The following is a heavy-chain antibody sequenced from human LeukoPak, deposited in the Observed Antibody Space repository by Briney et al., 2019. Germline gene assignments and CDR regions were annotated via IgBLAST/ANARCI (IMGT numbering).Heavy chain of an antibody. V-gene: IGHV4-61*10. CDR2: IYYSGST. CDR1: GGSISSGSYY. J-gene: IGHJ4*02. CDR3: ARSRFIAVAGFSSGFDY. Sequence: SETLSLTCTVSGGSISSGSYYWSWIRQPAGKGLEWIGYIYYSGSTNYNPSLKSRVTISVDTSKNQFSLKLSSVTAADTAVYYCARSRFIAVAGFSSGFDYWGQGTLVTVSS. D-gene: IGHD6-19*01.